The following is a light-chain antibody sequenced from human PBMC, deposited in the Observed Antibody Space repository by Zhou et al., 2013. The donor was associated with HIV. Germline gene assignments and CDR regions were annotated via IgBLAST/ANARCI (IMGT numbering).Light chain of an antibody. V-gene: IGKV1-39*01. CDR1: QTISNY. Sequence: DIQMTQSPSSLSASAGDRVTITCRASQTISNYLNWYQQKPGKAPTLLIYKASNLQSGVPSRFSGSASGTDFTLTISSLQPEDFATYYCQQSYSTPFTFGPGTKV. CDR3: QQSYSTPFT. CDR2: KAS. J-gene: IGKJ3*01.